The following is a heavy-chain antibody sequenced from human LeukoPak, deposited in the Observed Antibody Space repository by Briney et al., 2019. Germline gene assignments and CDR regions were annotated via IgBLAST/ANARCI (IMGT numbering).Heavy chain of an antibody. Sequence: PSETLSLTCTVSGGSISSSSYYWGWIRQPPGKGLEWIVSIYYSGITYYNPSLKSRVTESVDTSKNQFSLKLSSVTAADTAVYYCARGLKTFYDILTGHYRGVAYYDYWGQGTLVTVSS. J-gene: IGHJ4*02. D-gene: IGHD3-9*01. CDR2: IYYSGIT. CDR3: ARGLKTFYDILTGHYRGVAYYDY. V-gene: IGHV4-39*01. CDR1: GGSISSSSYY.